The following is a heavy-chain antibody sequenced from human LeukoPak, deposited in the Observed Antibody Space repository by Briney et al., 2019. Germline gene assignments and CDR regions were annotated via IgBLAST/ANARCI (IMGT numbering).Heavy chain of an antibody. V-gene: IGHV4-61*01. CDR2: IYYSGST. J-gene: IGHJ4*02. CDR3: ARGEGYDILTGYYSDSSGYFAY. D-gene: IGHD3-9*01. CDR1: GGSVSSGSYY. Sequence: PSETLSLTCTVSGGSVSSGSYYWSWIRQPPGKGLEWIGYIYYSGSTNYNPSLKSRVTISVNTSKNQFSLKLSSVTAADTAVYYCARGEGYDILTGYYSDSSGYFAYWGQGTLVTVSS.